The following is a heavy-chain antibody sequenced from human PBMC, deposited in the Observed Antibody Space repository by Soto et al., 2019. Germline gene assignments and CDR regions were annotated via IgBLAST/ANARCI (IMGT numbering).Heavy chain of an antibody. J-gene: IGHJ4*02. CDR3: ARHRGPLKYYFDL. CDR1: GFSFSASY. Sequence: QVQLVESGGGLVKPGGSLRLSCAASGFSFSASYMSWIRQAPGKGLEWISYISFTSNDRSYADSVKGRFTISRDNAKDSLYLQMNSLRAEDTAVYYCARHRGPLKYYFDLWGQGTMVTVSS. V-gene: IGHV3-11*06. CDR2: ISFTSNDR.